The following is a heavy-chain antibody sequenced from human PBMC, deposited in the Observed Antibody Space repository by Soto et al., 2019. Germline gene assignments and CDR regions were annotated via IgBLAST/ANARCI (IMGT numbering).Heavy chain of an antibody. CDR2: ISSSSSYI. V-gene: IGHV3-21*01. CDR3: ARDPYYDFWSGSGGMDV. D-gene: IGHD3-3*01. J-gene: IGHJ6*02. Sequence: GGSLRLSCAASGFTFSSYSMNWCRQAPWKWLEWVSSISSSSSYIYYADSVKGRFTISRDNAKNSLYLQMNSLRAEDTAVYYCARDPYYDFWSGSGGMDVWGQGTTVTVSS. CDR1: GFTFSSYS.